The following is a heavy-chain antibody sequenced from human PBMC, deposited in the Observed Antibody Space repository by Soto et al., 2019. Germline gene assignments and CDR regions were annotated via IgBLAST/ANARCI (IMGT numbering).Heavy chain of an antibody. CDR1: SGSITTANW. D-gene: IGHD2-15*01. J-gene: IGHJ4*02. Sequence: QVPLQESGPRLVRPSGTLSLTCTVSSGSITTANWWSCVRQPPGRGLEWIGEIYHSGSTNYNLSLKSRVTLSVDKSKNQFSLRLSSVTAADTAMYYCARRGGGVVLAATTPFDYWGQGTLVTVSS. CDR3: ARRGGGVVLAATTPFDY. CDR2: IYHSGST. V-gene: IGHV4-4*02.